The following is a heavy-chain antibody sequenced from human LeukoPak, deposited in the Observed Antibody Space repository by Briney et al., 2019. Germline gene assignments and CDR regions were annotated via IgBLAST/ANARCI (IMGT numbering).Heavy chain of an antibody. D-gene: IGHD5-24*01. Sequence: PGRSLRLSCTASGFTFSSYAMHWVRQAPGKGLEWVSVISSDGTNKYYADSVKGRFTISRDNSKNTLYLQMNSLRAEDTAVYYCARETEMANLDYWGQGTLVTVSS. V-gene: IGHV3-30-3*01. CDR1: GFTFSSYA. J-gene: IGHJ4*02. CDR3: ARETEMANLDY. CDR2: ISSDGTNK.